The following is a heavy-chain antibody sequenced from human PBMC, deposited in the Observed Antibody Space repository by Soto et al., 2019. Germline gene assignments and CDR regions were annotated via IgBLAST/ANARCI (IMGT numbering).Heavy chain of an antibody. J-gene: IGHJ4*02. CDR2: ISYDGSNK. V-gene: IGHV3-30*18. Sequence: GGSLRLSCAASGFTFSSYGMHWVRQAPGKGLEWVAVISYDGSNKYYADSVKGRFTISRDNSKNTLYLQMNSLRAEDTAVYYCAKDMKQQLEYYFDYWGQGTLVTVSS. CDR3: AKDMKQQLEYYFDY. CDR1: GFTFSSYG. D-gene: IGHD6-13*01.